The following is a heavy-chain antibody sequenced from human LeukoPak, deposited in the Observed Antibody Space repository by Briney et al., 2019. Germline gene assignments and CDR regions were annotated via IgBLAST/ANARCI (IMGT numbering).Heavy chain of an antibody. CDR3: AREKASMLDY. D-gene: IGHD2/OR15-2a*01. V-gene: IGHV6-1*01. J-gene: IGHJ4*02. Sequence: SQTLSLTCAISGDSVSSNSGSWHWISQSPSRGLEWLGRTYYRSKWYNDYAVSVNSRITINPDASNNQLSLQLNSVTPEDTAVYYCAREKASMLDYWGQGTLVTVSS. CDR1: GDSVSSNSGS. CDR2: TYYRSKWYN.